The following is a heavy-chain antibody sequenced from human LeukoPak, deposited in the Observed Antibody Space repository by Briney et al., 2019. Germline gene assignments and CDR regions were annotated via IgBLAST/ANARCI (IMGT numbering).Heavy chain of an antibody. CDR3: ARVRCSSTSCYANLFDY. V-gene: IGHV3-23*01. Sequence: GGSLRLSCAASGFTFSSYAMTWVRQAPGKGLEWVSTINYSGGGTYYADSVEGRFTISRDNSKNTLYLQMNSLRAEDTAVYYCARVRCSSTSCYANLFDYWGQGTLVTVSS. D-gene: IGHD2-2*01. CDR2: INYSGGGT. J-gene: IGHJ4*02. CDR1: GFTFSSYA.